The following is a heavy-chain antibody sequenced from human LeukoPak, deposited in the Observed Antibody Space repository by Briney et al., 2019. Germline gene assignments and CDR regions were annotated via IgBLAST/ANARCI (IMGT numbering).Heavy chain of an antibody. D-gene: IGHD2-8*02. Sequence: GGSLRLSCAASGFTFSTYEMNWVRQAPGKGLEWVSNISITGTIINYADSVKGRFTVSRDSAKNSLYLQMNSLRAEDTAVYYCARVEVSYYSDYWGQGTLVTVSS. J-gene: IGHJ4*02. V-gene: IGHV3-48*03. CDR1: GFTFSTYE. CDR3: ARVEVSYYSDY. CDR2: ISITGTII.